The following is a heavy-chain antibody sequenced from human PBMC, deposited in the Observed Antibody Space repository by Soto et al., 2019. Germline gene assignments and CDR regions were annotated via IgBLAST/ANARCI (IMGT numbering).Heavy chain of an antibody. CDR3: AKDRESGGMDV. J-gene: IGHJ6*02. CDR2: ISYDGSNK. D-gene: IGHD3-10*01. CDR1: GFTFSSYG. V-gene: IGHV3-30*18. Sequence: QVQLVESGGGVVQPGRSLRLSCAASGFTFSSYGMHWVRQAPGKGLEWVAVISYDGSNKYYADSVKGRFTISRDNSKNTLYLQMNSLRAEDTAVYYCAKDRESGGMDVWGQGTTVTVSS.